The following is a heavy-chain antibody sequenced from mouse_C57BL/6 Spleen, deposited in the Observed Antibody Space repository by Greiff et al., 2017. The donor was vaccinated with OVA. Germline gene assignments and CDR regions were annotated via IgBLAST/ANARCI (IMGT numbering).Heavy chain of an antibody. Sequence: VQLQQSGAELVKPGASVKLSCKASGYTFTSYWMQWVKQRPGQGLEWIGELDPSDSYTNYNQKFKGKATLTVDTSSSTAYMQLSSLTSEDSAVYYCARGGPYYGSSYGWFAYWGQGTLVTVSA. V-gene: IGHV1-50*01. CDR3: ARGGPYYGSSYGWFAY. D-gene: IGHD1-1*01. CDR1: GYTFTSYW. J-gene: IGHJ3*01. CDR2: LDPSDSYT.